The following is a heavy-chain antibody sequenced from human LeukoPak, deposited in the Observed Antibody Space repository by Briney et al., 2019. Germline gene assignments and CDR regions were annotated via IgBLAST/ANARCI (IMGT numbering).Heavy chain of an antibody. CDR1: GGSFSGYY. V-gene: IGHV4-34*01. J-gene: IGHJ5*02. Sequence: PSETLSLTCAVYGGSFSGYYWSWIRQPPGKGLVWIGEINHSGSTNYHASLKSRVTISVDTSKNQFSLKLSSVTAADTAVYYCARRRRYYYDTSGHNWFDPWGQGTLVTVSS. D-gene: IGHD3-22*01. CDR3: ARRRRYYYDTSGHNWFDP. CDR2: INHSGST.